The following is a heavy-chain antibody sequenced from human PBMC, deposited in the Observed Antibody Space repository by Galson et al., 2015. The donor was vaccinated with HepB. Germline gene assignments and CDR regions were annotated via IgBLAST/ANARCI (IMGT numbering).Heavy chain of an antibody. CDR2: ISYDGSNK. D-gene: IGHD6-19*01. Sequence: SLRLSCAASGFTFSSYAMHWVRQAPGKGLEWVAVISYDGSNKYYADSVKGRFTISRDNSKNTLYLQMNSLRAEDTAVYYCARVVAGSDYYYYYGMDVWGQGTTVTVSS. V-gene: IGHV3-30-3*01. J-gene: IGHJ6*02. CDR1: GFTFSSYA. CDR3: ARVVAGSDYYYYYGMDV.